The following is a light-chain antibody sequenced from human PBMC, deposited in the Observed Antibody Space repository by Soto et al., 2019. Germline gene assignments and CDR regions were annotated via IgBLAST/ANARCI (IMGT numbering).Light chain of an antibody. CDR2: AAS. V-gene: IGKV1-8*01. J-gene: IGKJ3*01. CDR3: QQYYSYQFN. Sequence: AIRMTQSPSSFSASTGDRVTITCRASQGISSYLAWYQQKPGKAPKLLIYAASTLQSGVPSRFSGSGSGTDFTLTISCLQSEDLATYYCQQYYSYQFNFGTGTKADIX. CDR1: QGISSY.